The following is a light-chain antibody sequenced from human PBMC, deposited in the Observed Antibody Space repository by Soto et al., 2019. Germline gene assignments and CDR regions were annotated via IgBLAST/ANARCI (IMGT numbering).Light chain of an antibody. CDR1: SRAVGTYTL. J-gene: IGLJ2*01. V-gene: IGLV2-23*01. Sequence: QSALTQPASVSGSPGQSITISCTGASRAVGTYTLVSWYQQYPGKAPKLIIYEGSKRPSGVSNRLSASKTGRTASLTISGLQPEDEADYYCCSYAGSSSVVFGGGNKVTVL. CDR2: EGS. CDR3: CSYAGSSSVV.